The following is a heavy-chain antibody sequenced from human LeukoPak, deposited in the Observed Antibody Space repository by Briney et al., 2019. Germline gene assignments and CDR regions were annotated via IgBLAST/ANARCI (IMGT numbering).Heavy chain of an antibody. V-gene: IGHV4-34*01. CDR2: IHHNRGT. CDR3: ARVGYRFSINDWSRTGLGAYPTKYYYYMDV. Sequence: PSETLFLTCAVYVGSFSDYSWTWIHQAPGEGLEWIGEIHHNRGTNHNPSVVSRVIMSVDTSKNQWSLKVSSVTAADTAVYYCARVGYRFSINDWSRTGLGAYPTKYYYYMDVWGKGTTVTVSS. J-gene: IGHJ6*03. CDR1: VGSFSDYS. D-gene: IGHD5-18*01.